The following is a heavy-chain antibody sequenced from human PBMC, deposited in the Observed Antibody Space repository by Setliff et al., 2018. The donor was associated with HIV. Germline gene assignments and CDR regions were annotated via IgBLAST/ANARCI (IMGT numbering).Heavy chain of an antibody. CDR3: ASRVYYYDSNNFLREEGFDP. CDR2: IYYNEKT. Sequence: SETLSLTCTVSGASASNSRYSWAWIRQPPGKGLEYIGSIYYNEKTYYSPSLKSRVTISIDTSKNQFSLNLTSVTAADSAVYYCASRVYYYDSNNFLREEGFDPWGQGTLVTVSS. D-gene: IGHD3-22*01. CDR1: GASASNSRYS. V-gene: IGHV4-39*01. J-gene: IGHJ5*02.